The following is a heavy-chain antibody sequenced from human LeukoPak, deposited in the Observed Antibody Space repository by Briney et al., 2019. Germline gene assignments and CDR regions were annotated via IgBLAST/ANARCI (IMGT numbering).Heavy chain of an antibody. CDR3: ARAGRAYSSSWYWFDP. CDR2: LSSSSSYI. J-gene: IGHJ5*02. V-gene: IGHV3-21*01. Sequence: GGSLRLSCAASGFSFSSYAMSCVRQAPGKGLEWVSSLSSSSSYIDYADSVKGRFTISRDNAKNSLYLQMNSLRAEDTAVYYCARAGRAYSSSWYWFDPWGQGTLVTVSS. CDR1: GFSFSSYA. D-gene: IGHD6-13*01.